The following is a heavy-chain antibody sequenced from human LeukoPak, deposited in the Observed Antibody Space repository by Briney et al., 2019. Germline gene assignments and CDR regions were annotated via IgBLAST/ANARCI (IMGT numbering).Heavy chain of an antibody. V-gene: IGHV1-46*01. J-gene: IGHJ4*02. CDR3: ARQGERSDYYDSSGYLNY. CDR2: INPSGGST. D-gene: IGHD3-22*01. CDR1: GYTFTGYY. Sequence: ASVKVSCKASGYTFTGYYMHWVRQAPGQGLEWMGIINPSGGSTSYAQKFQGRVTMTRDTSTSTVYMELSSLRSEDTAVYYCARQGERSDYYDSSGYLNYWGQGTLVTVSS.